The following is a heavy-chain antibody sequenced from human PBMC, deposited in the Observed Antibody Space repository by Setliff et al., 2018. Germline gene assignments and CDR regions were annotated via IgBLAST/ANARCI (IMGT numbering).Heavy chain of an antibody. D-gene: IGHD2-21*01. CDR2: IKQDASEK. Sequence: GSLRLSCAASGFTFSSYWMNWVRQAPGKGLEGVANIKQDASEKDYVDSVKGRFTISRDNAKNSLYLQMNSLRPEDTAVYYCARGGDYGGGECYIPPPDSYWGQGTLVTVSS. CDR3: ARGGDYGGGECYIPPPDSY. J-gene: IGHJ4*02. V-gene: IGHV3-7*01. CDR1: GFTFSSYW.